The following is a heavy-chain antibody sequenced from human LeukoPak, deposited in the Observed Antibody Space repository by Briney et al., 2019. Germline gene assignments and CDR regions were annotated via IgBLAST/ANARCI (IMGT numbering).Heavy chain of an antibody. D-gene: IGHD6-19*01. CDR2: VNHGGST. CDR1: GGSFSGYY. Sequence: PSETLSLTCAVYGGSFSGYYWSWIRQPPGKGLEWIGEVNHGGSTNYNPSLKSRVTISIDTSKNLFSLKLSSVTAADTAVYYCARDYVGVAGTFDYWGQGTLVTVSS. CDR3: ARDYVGVAGTFDY. V-gene: IGHV4-34*01. J-gene: IGHJ4*02.